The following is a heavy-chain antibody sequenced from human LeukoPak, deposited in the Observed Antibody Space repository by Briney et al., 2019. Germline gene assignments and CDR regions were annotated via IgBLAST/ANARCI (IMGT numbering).Heavy chain of an antibody. D-gene: IGHD3-22*01. J-gene: IGHJ3*02. V-gene: IGHV4-34*01. CDR1: GGSFSGYY. Sequence: SETLSLTCAVYGGSFSGYYWSWIRQPPGKGLEWIGEINHSGSTNYNPSLKSRVTISVDTSKNQFSLKLSSVTAADTAVYYCAGGAGLVVKGAFDIWGQGTMVTVSS. CDR2: INHSGST. CDR3: AGGAGLVVKGAFDI.